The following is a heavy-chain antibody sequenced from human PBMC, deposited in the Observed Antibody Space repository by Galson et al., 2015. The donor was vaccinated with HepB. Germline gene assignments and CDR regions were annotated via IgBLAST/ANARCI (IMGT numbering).Heavy chain of an antibody. CDR2: IWYDGSNK. CDR3: ARAIWGSSSREYYYYGMDV. Sequence: SLRLSCAASGFTFSSYGMHWVRQAPGKGLEWVAVIWYDGSNKYYADSVKGRFTISRDNSKNTLYLQMNSLRAEDTAVYYCARAIWGSSSREYYYYGMDVWGQGTTVTVSS. D-gene: IGHD6-6*01. CDR1: GFTFSSYG. V-gene: IGHV3-33*01. J-gene: IGHJ6*02.